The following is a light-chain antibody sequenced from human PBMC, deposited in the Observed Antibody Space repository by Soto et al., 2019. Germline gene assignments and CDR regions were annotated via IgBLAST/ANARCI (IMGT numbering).Light chain of an antibody. CDR2: NTN. CDR3: LLYVGSGIHWV. Sequence: QTVVTQEPSFSVSPGGTITLTCGLSSGSVSTNNYPSWYQQTPGQAPRTLIYNTNTRSSGVPDRFSGSILGNQAALTITGAQADDECDYYCLLYVGSGIHWVFGGWTKLTVL. J-gene: IGLJ3*02. CDR1: SGSVSTNNY. V-gene: IGLV8-61*01.